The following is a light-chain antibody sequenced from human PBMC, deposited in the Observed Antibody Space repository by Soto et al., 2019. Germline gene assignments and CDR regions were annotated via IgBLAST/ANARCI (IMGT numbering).Light chain of an antibody. Sequence: IVITQSPSTVSVSQGGRATLSCRASQSISGTLAWYQQKPGQAPRLLIHGASTRAPGFPARFSGSGSGTDFTLTISSLQSEDSAVYYCHQYNNWWTFGQGTKVDI. V-gene: IGKV3-15*01. CDR2: GAS. CDR1: QSISGT. CDR3: HQYNNWWT. J-gene: IGKJ1*01.